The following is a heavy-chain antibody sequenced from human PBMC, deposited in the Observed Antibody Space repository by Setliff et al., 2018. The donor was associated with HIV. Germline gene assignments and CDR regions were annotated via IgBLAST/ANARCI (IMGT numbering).Heavy chain of an antibody. CDR3: ARGYGAFDI. J-gene: IGHJ3*02. V-gene: IGHV1-8*01. Sequence: ASVKVSCKASGYTFSNYDINWVRQATGQGLEWMGWMNPNSGNTGYAQKLQGRVTMTTDTSTNTAYMELRSLRSDDTAVYYCARGYGAFDIWGQGTMVTVSS. D-gene: IGHD4-17*01. CDR2: MNPNSGNT. CDR1: GYTFSNYD.